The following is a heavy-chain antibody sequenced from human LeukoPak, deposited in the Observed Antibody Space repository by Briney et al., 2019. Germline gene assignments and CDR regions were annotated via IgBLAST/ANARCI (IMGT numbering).Heavy chain of an antibody. Sequence: SETLSLTCAAYGGSFSGYYWSWIRQPPGKGLEWIGEINHSGSTNYNPSLKSRVTISVDTSKNQFSLKLSSVTAADTAVYYCARVPYDYVWGSYRYMYFDYWGQGTLVTVSS. D-gene: IGHD3-16*02. CDR2: INHSGST. CDR3: ARVPYDYVWGSYRYMYFDY. V-gene: IGHV4-34*01. CDR1: GGSFSGYY. J-gene: IGHJ4*02.